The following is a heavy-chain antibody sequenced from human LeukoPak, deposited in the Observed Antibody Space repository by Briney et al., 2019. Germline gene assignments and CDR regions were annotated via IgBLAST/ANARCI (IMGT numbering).Heavy chain of an antibody. D-gene: IGHD2-2*01. CDR3: ARTSGGLYYYYYGMDV. J-gene: IGHJ6*02. V-gene: IGHV4-34*01. CDR2: INHSGST. Sequence: SETLSLTCAVYGGSFSGYYWSWIRQPPGKGLEWIGKINHSGSTNYNPSLKSRVTISVDTSKNQFSLKLSSVTAADTAVYYCARTSGGLYYYYYGMDVWGQGTTVTVSS. CDR1: GGSFSGYY.